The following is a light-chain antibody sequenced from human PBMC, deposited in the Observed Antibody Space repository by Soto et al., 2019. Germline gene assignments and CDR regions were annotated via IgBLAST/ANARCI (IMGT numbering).Light chain of an antibody. Sequence: EVVMTQSPGSLSLSAGARATLSCMAYQSIGSYLAWYQQKPGQSRRLLIYGASNRATGIPARFSGSGSGTDFTLTISSLEPEDFAVYYCQQRSDWPPITFGQGTRLEN. CDR3: QQRSDWPPIT. J-gene: IGKJ5*01. CDR1: QSIGSY. CDR2: GAS. V-gene: IGKV3-11*01.